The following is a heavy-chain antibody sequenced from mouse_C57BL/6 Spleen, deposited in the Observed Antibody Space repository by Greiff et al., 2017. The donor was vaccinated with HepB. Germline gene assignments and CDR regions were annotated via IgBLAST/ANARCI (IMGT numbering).Heavy chain of an antibody. CDR3: ARSAYYSNYLAY. CDR1: GYAFTNYL. J-gene: IGHJ3*01. Sequence: VQLQQSGAELVRPGTSVKVSCKASGYAFTNYLIEWVKQRPGQGLEWIGVINPGSGGTNYNEKFKGKATLTADKSSSTAYMQLSSLTSEDSAVYFCARSAYYSNYLAYWGQGTLVTVSA. V-gene: IGHV1-54*01. CDR2: INPGSGGT. D-gene: IGHD2-5*01.